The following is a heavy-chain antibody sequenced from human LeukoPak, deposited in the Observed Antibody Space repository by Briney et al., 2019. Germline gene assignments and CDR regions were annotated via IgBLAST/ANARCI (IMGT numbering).Heavy chain of an antibody. J-gene: IGHJ4*02. V-gene: IGHV3-7*05. Sequence: GGSLRLSCAASGFSFSSYWMSWVRQAPGKGPEWVANIKHDGSEKYYVDSVKGRFTLSRDNAKNSLYLQMNSLRAEDTATYYCAKAFDDYSFDYWGQGTLVTVSS. CDR3: AKAFDDYSFDY. CDR2: IKHDGSEK. CDR1: GFSFSSYW. D-gene: IGHD2-21*02.